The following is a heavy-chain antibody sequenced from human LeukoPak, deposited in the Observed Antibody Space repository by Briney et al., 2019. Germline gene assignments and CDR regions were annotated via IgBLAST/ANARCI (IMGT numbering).Heavy chain of an antibody. CDR3: ARVNYGSGTHFDY. CDR1: GYTFTGYT. Sequence: ASVKVSCKASGYTFTGYTVHWVRQAPGQGLDWMGWVNPKSGATNYAQKFKGWVTMTRDTSISTAYMELSGLTPDDTAVYYCARVNYGSGTHFDYWGQGTLVTVSS. V-gene: IGHV1-2*04. D-gene: IGHD3-10*01. J-gene: IGHJ4*02. CDR2: VNPKSGAT.